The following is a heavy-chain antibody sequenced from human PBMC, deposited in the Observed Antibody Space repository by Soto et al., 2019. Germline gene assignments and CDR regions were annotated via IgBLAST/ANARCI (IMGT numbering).Heavy chain of an antibody. CDR1: GFTFSSYS. CDR3: ASAIAVAGTGSDY. J-gene: IGHJ4*02. D-gene: IGHD6-19*01. Sequence: EVQLVESGGGLVKPGGSLRLSCAASGFTFSSYSMNWVRQAPGKGLEWVSSISSSSSYIYYADSVKGRFTISRDNAKNSLYLQMNSLRAEDTAVYYCASAIAVAGTGSDYWGQGTLVTVSA. CDR2: ISSSSSYI. V-gene: IGHV3-21*01.